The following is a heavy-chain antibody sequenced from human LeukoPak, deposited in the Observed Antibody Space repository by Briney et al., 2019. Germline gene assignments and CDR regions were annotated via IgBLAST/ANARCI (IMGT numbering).Heavy chain of an antibody. CDR2: FGTRSTSV. J-gene: IGHJ4*02. CDR1: GFTFSGYS. V-gene: IGHV3-21*01. D-gene: IGHD3-22*01. Sequence: PGGSLRLSCTASGFTFSGYSMNWIRQAPGKGLEWVSSFGTRSTSVYHAGSVKGRFATSRDNAKNSLYLQMNSLRAEDTAVYYCARGSTYYDSSGQVPVDYWGQGTLVTVSS. CDR3: ARGSTYYDSSGQVPVDY.